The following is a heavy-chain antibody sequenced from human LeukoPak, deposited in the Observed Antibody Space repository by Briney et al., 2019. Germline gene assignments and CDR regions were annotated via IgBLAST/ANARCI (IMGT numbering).Heavy chain of an antibody. Sequence: ASVKLSCKVSGYTLTELSMHWVRQAPGKGLEWMGGFDPEDGETIYAQKFQGRVTMTEDTSTDTAYMELSSLRSEDAAVYYCATDRIAVAGTFPFDYWGQGTLVTVSS. J-gene: IGHJ4*02. CDR3: ATDRIAVAGTFPFDY. CDR1: GYTLTELS. V-gene: IGHV1-24*01. D-gene: IGHD6-19*01. CDR2: FDPEDGET.